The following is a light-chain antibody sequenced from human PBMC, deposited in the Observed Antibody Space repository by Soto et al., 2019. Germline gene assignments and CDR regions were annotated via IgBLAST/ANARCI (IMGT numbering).Light chain of an antibody. CDR2: RAS. V-gene: IGKV1-5*03. CDR3: QHYNSYPET. Sequence: DIQMTPSPSTLSASVGDRVTITCRASQTINSWLAWYQQKPGKAPKLLIYRASTLQSGVPSRFSGSGSGTEFTLTISSLQPDDFATYYCQHYNSYPETFGQGTKVDIK. CDR1: QTINSW. J-gene: IGKJ1*01.